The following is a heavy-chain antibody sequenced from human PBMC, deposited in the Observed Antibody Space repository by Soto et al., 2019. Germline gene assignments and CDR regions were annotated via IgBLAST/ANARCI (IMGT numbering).Heavy chain of an antibody. CDR1: GYSFTNYW. CDR2: IYPDDSDT. Sequence: PVESVKISCQASGYSFTNYWIAWVRQVPWKGLEWMGIIYPDDSDTRYNPTFEGHVTISADKSISTAYLQWSSLKASDTAVYYCAREQGAYTLVRGDVDYWGQGTLVTVSS. CDR3: AREQGAYTLVRGDVDY. J-gene: IGHJ4*02. D-gene: IGHD3-10*01. V-gene: IGHV5-51*01.